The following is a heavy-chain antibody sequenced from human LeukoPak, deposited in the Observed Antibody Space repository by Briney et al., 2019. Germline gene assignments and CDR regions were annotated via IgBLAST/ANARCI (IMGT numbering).Heavy chain of an antibody. D-gene: IGHD1-1*01. J-gene: IGHJ3*02. CDR1: GGTFSSYA. V-gene: IGHV1-69*05. CDR2: TIPIFGTA. Sequence: ASVKVSCKASGGTFSSYAISWVRQAPGQGLEWMGGTIPIFGTANYAQKFQGRVTITTDESTSTAYMELSSLRSEDTAVYYCARDGTTGTTVAFDIWGQGTMVTVSS. CDR3: ARDGTTGTTVAFDI.